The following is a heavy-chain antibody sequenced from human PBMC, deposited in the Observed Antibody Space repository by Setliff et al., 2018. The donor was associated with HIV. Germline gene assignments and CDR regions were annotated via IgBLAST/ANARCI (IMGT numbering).Heavy chain of an antibody. D-gene: IGHD4-17*01. J-gene: IGHJ4*02. CDR1: GYSFTTYW. CDR3: ARYGSNSAFDF. V-gene: IGHV5-51*01. CDR2: IYPSDSET. Sequence: GESLKISCKGSGYSFTTYWIGWVRQMPGKGLEWMGIIYPSDSETRYSPSFQGQVIISADKSINTAYLQWSSLQASDTAMYYCARYGSNSAFDFWGQGTLVTV.